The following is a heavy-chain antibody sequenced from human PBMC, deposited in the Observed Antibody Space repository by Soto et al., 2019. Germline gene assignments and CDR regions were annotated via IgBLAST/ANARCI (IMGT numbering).Heavy chain of an antibody. CDR1: GYTFTSYY. V-gene: IGHV1-46*01. CDR2: INPSGGST. J-gene: IGHJ4*02. Sequence: ASVKVSCKASGYTFTSYYMHWVRQAPGQGLEWMGIINPSGGSTSYAQKFQGRVTMTRDTSTSTVYMELSSLRSEDTAVYYCARDEVGGSDIVVVVAAIQFDYWGQGTLVTVSS. CDR3: ARDEVGGSDIVVVVAAIQFDY. D-gene: IGHD2-15*01.